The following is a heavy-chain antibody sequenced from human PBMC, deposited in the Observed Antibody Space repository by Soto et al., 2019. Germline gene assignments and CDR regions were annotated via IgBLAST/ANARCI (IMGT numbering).Heavy chain of an antibody. CDR1: GYTFTSYD. CDR3: ASAPGGYYYMDV. Sequence: ASVKVSCKASGYTFTSYDINWVRQATGQGLEWMGWMNPNSGNTGYAQKFQGRVTMTRNTSISTAYMELSSLRSEDTAVYYCASAPGGYYYMDVWGKGTTVTVSS. J-gene: IGHJ6*03. CDR2: MNPNSGNT. D-gene: IGHD1-26*01. V-gene: IGHV1-8*01.